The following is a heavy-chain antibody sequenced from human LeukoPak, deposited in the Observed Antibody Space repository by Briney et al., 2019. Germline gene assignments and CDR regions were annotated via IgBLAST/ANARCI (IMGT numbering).Heavy chain of an antibody. Sequence: QAGGSLRLSCAASGFTFSSYAMNWVRQAPGKGLEWVSAISGSGGTTYYADSVKGRFTISRDNSKNTLYLQMNSLRAEDTAVYYCAKDTTLTPQWGQGTLVTVSS. D-gene: IGHD4-17*01. CDR1: GFTFSSYA. CDR2: ISGSGGTT. CDR3: AKDTTLTPQ. J-gene: IGHJ4*02. V-gene: IGHV3-23*01.